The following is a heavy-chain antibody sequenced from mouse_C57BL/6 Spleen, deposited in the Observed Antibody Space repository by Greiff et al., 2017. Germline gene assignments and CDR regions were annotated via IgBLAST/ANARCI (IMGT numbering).Heavy chain of an antibody. J-gene: IGHJ4*01. CDR2: INPNNGGT. CDR3: ARGIDYYGSSQSLYAMDY. D-gene: IGHD1-1*01. Sequence: VQLQQSGPELVKPGASVKIPCKASGYTFTDYNMDWVKQSHGKSLEWIGDINPNNGGTIYNQKFKGKATLTVDKSSSTAYMELRSLTSEDTAVYYCARGIDYYGSSQSLYAMDYWGQGTSVTVSS. V-gene: IGHV1-18*01. CDR1: GYTFTDYN.